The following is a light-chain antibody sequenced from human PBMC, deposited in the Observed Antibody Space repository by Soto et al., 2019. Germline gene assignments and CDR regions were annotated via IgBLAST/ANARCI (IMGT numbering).Light chain of an antibody. Sequence: EIVLTQSPGTLSLSPGERATLSCRASQSVSSSYLAWYQQKPGQAPRLLIYGASSRSTGIPDRFSGSGSGTGFTLTNSRLEPEDFAVYYSQQYGSSPPEFTFGPGTKVDIK. V-gene: IGKV3-20*01. CDR1: QSVSSSY. CDR3: QQYGSSPPEFT. CDR2: GAS. J-gene: IGKJ3*01.